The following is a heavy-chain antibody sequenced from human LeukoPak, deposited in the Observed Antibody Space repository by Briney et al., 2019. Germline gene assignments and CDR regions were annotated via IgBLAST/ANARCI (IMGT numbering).Heavy chain of an antibody. V-gene: IGHV1-2*02. CDR2: VNPKTGGT. Sequence: ASVTVSCKAFVYSFTDYHLHWVRQAPRQGLEGMGWVNPKTGGTNYARKFQGRVTMTRDTSINTVNMELSRLTSDDTAVYYCAREFSSKLEWLAYVTGDDAFDVWGQGTMITVS. CDR1: VYSFTDYH. J-gene: IGHJ3*01. CDR3: AREFSSKLEWLAYVTGDDAFDV. D-gene: IGHD3-3*01.